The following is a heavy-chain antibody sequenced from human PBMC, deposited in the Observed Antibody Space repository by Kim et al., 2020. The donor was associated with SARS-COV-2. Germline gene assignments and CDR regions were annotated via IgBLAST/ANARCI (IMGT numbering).Heavy chain of an antibody. CDR2: VSYSGAT. CDR1: GGSISSSGYL. D-gene: IGHD3-9*01. V-gene: IGHV4-39*07. J-gene: IGHJ1*01. Sequence: SETLSLTCIVSGGSISSSGYLWTWIRQSPGGMGLEWLASVSYSGATYYNPSLNSRGTISKDTSTNHFSLKLNSVTAADTAIYYCARYSHFDWSLRDWGQG. CDR3: ARYSHFDWSLRD.